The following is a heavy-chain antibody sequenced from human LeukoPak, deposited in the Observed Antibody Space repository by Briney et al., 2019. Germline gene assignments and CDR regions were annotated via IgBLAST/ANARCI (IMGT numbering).Heavy chain of an antibody. J-gene: IGHJ4*02. CDR1: GFTLSDYA. CDR2: ISYDGSNK. Sequence: GRSLRLSCAASGFTLSDYAMHWVRQAPGKGLEWVAVISYDGSNKYYADSVKGRFTISRDNSKNTPYLQMNSLRAEDTAVYYCAKAGRDYYGSGKRYYFDYWGQGTLVTVSS. D-gene: IGHD3-10*01. CDR3: AKAGRDYYGSGKRYYFDY. V-gene: IGHV3-30*04.